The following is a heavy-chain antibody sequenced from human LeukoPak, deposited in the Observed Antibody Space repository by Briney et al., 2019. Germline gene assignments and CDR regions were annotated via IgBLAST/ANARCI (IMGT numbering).Heavy chain of an antibody. V-gene: IGHV5-51*01. CDR2: IYPGDSDT. J-gene: IGHJ5*02. Sequence: GESLKISCKGSGYSFTSYWIGWVRQMPGKGLEWMGIIYPGDSDTRYSPSFQGQVTISADKSISTAYLPWSSLKASDTAMYYCARHSTMVRGAIGYWFDPWGQGTLVTVSS. D-gene: IGHD3-10*01. CDR3: ARHSTMVRGAIGYWFDP. CDR1: GYSFTSYW.